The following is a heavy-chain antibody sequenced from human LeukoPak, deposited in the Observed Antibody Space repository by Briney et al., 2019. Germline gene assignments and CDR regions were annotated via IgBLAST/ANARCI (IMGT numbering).Heavy chain of an antibody. CDR3: AKDGSDIVVVVAAMDGDYFDY. CDR1: GFTFSSYA. J-gene: IGHJ4*02. Sequence: QTGGSLRLSCAASGFTFSSYAMSWVRQAPGKGLEWVSAISGSGGSTYYADSVKGRFTISRDNSKNTLYLQMNSLRAEDTAVYYCAKDGSDIVVVVAAMDGDYFDYWGQGTLVTVSS. CDR2: ISGSGGST. D-gene: IGHD2-15*01. V-gene: IGHV3-23*01.